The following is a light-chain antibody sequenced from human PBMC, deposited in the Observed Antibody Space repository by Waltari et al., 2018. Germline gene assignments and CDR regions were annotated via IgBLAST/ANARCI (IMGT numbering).Light chain of an antibody. J-gene: IGKJ1*01. CDR3: QNGVT. CDR2: AAS. CDR1: QDISSY. V-gene: IGKV1-27*01. Sequence: DLQMTQSPSSLSASVGDRVTITCRANQDISSYLAWYQQKPGKVPYLLIYAASTFQSGVPSRFSGSGSGTYFTLTISSLQPEDVATYYCQNGVTFGQGTKVEIK.